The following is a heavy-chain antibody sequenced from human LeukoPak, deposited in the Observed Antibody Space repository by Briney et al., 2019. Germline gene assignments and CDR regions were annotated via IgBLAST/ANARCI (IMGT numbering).Heavy chain of an antibody. D-gene: IGHD6-13*01. V-gene: IGHV3-74*01. CDR1: GFTFSRYY. CDR2: INSDGSST. Sequence: GGSLRLSCAASGFTFSRYYMQWVRQAPGKGLVWVSRINSDGSSTTYADSVKGRFTISRDNAKNTLYLQMNSLKVEYTAVYYCTRVFVGDEYSSIGSWGQGTLVTVSS. J-gene: IGHJ5*02. CDR3: TRVFVGDEYSSIGS.